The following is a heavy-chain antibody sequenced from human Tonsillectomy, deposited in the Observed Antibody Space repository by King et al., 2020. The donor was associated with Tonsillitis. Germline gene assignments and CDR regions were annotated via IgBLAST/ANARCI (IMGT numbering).Heavy chain of an antibody. CDR1: GYTFTGSF. V-gene: IGHV1-2*04. CDR2: IDPNSGGT. CDR3: ARESILASATGGYHYMDV. J-gene: IGHJ6*03. D-gene: IGHD6-6*01. Sequence: QLVQSGAEVKKPGASVKVSCKASGYTFTGSFMHWVRQAPGQGLEWMGWIDPNSGGTNYAQKFQGWVTMTRDTSISTAYMELNRLRSDYTAVYYCARESILASATGGYHYMDVWGKGTTVTVSS.